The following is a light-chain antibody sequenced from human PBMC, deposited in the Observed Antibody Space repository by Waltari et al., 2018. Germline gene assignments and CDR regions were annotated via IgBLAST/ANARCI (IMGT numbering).Light chain of an antibody. CDR2: GKN. J-gene: IGLJ2*01. CDR1: SLRSYY. CDR3: NSRDSSGNPVV. Sequence: SSELTQDPAVSVALGQTVRITCQGDSLRSYYASWYQQKPGQAPVLVIYGKNNRPSGIPDRFSGSSSGNTASLTITGAQAEDEADYYCNSRDSSGNPVVFGEGTKLTVL. V-gene: IGLV3-19*01.